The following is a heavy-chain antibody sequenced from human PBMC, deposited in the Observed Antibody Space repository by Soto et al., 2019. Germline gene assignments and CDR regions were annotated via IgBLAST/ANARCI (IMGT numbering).Heavy chain of an antibody. CDR1: GYSFTSYW. CDR3: ARARTIVVVTAVPPEFDY. J-gene: IGHJ4*02. V-gene: IGHV5-51*01. Sequence: GESLKISCKGSGYSFTSYWIGWVRQMPGKGLEWMGIIYPGDSDTRYSPSFQGQVTISADKSISTVYLQWSSLKASDTAMYYCARARTIVVVTAVPPEFDYWGQGTLVTSPQ. CDR2: IYPGDSDT. D-gene: IGHD2-21*02.